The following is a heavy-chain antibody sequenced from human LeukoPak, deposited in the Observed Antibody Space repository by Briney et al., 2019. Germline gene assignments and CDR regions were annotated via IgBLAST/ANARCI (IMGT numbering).Heavy chain of an antibody. CDR1: GFTYSTYA. D-gene: IGHD3-16*02. V-gene: IGHV3-23*01. CDR2: ISGTGSST. J-gene: IGHJ4*02. CDR3: AKVAYDFVWGTYRPPFDY. Sequence: GGSLRLSCAASGFTYSTYAMTWVRQAPGKGLEWVSSISGTGSSTYYADSVKGRFTISRDNSKSTLYLQMSSLRAEDPAVYYCAKVAYDFVWGTYRPPFDYWGQGTLVTVSS.